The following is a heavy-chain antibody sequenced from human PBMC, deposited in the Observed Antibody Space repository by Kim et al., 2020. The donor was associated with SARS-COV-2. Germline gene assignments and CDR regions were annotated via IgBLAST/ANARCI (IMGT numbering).Heavy chain of an antibody. CDR1: GYIFSDYC. Sequence: ASVKVSCKASGYIFSDYCIHWVRQAPGQGPEWMGIINPSSGTTSYTEKFQGRVTMTRDTSTRTVYMELSSLRSEDTAVYYCAKDKTSGWYFGVYWGQGTLVTVSS. CDR2: INPSSGTT. D-gene: IGHD6-19*01. V-gene: IGHV1-46*01. CDR3: AKDKTSGWYFGVY. J-gene: IGHJ4*02.